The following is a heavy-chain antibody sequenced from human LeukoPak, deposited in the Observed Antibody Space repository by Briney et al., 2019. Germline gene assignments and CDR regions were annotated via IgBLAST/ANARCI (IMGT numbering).Heavy chain of an antibody. CDR2: INSDGDRT. V-gene: IGHV3-74*01. Sequence: GGSLRLSCAGSGFIFSIFWMHWVRQAPGKGLVWVSHINSDGDRTDYADSVKGRFTISRDNAGNTLNLQMNSLRVEDTAMYYCGTGYSSSQIDFWGQGTLVTGSS. D-gene: IGHD6-13*01. CDR3: GTGYSSSQIDF. J-gene: IGHJ4*02. CDR1: GFIFSIFW.